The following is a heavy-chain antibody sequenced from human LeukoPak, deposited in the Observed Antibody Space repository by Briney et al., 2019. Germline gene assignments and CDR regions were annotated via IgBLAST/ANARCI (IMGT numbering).Heavy chain of an antibody. CDR1: GYTFTSYY. V-gene: IGHV1-46*01. Sequence: ASVKVSCKASGYTFTSYYMHWVRHAPGQGLEWMGIINTSGGSTSYAQKFQGRVTMTRYTTTSTVYMELSSLRSEDTAVYYCARGVYGDYPINPFDYWGQGTLVTVSS. CDR2: INTSGGST. D-gene: IGHD4-17*01. CDR3: ARGVYGDYPINPFDY. J-gene: IGHJ4*02.